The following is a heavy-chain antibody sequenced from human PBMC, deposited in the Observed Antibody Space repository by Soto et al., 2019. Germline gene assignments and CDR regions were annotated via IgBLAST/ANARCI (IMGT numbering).Heavy chain of an antibody. CDR2: IIPILGIA. CDR3: ARVGYYDSSGYYYYGMDV. CDR1: GGTFSSYT. J-gene: IGHJ6*02. D-gene: IGHD3-22*01. V-gene: IGHV1-69*02. Sequence: SVKVSCKASGGTFSSYTISWVRQAPGQGLEWMGRIIPILGIANYAQKFQGRVTITADKSTSTAYMELSSLRSEDTAVYYCARVGYYDSSGYYYYGMDVWGQGTTVTVSS.